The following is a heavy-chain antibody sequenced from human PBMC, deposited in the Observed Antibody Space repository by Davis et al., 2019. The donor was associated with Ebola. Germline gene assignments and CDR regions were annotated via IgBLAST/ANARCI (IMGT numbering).Heavy chain of an antibody. Sequence: GESLKISCAASGFTFGDYAMHWVRQGPGKGLEWVSLISWDGRSTAYADSVRGRFSTSRDNSKKFLYLQMNGLRAEDTALYYCTAYDSTFRNYWGQGTLVTVSS. V-gene: IGHV3-43D*03. J-gene: IGHJ4*02. CDR2: ISWDGRST. CDR1: GFTFGDYA. D-gene: IGHD3-22*01. CDR3: TAYDSTFRNY.